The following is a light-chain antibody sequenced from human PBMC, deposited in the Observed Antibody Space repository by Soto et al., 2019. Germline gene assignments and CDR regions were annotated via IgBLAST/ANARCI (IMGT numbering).Light chain of an antibody. CDR2: EVS. CDR3: SSYTSISTWV. J-gene: IGLJ3*02. Sequence: QSALTQPASVSGSPGQSITIACTGTSSDVGGYNYVSWYQQHPGKAPKLMIYEVSNRPSGVSNRSSGSKSGNTASLTISGLQAEDEADYYCSSYTSISTWVFGGGTKLTVL. CDR1: SSDVGGYNY. V-gene: IGLV2-14*01.